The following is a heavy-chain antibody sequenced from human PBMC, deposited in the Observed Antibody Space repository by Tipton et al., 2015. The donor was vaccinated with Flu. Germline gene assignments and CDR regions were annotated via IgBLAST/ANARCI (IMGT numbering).Heavy chain of an antibody. V-gene: IGHV3-30*04. Sequence: SLRLSCAASGFIFSAYGLHWVRQAPGKGLEWVADISHDGNSKYYGGLVKGRFTVSRDDSQNTVFLQMNSLRPEDSGLYYCARDSGDGSGLDVWGQGTTVTVSS. CDR2: ISHDGNSK. J-gene: IGHJ6*02. CDR3: ARDSGDGSGLDV. CDR1: GFIFSAYG. D-gene: IGHD6-25*01.